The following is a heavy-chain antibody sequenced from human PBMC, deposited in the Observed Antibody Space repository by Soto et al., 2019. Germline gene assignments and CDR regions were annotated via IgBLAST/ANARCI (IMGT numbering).Heavy chain of an antibody. CDR2: MYPGDSDT. CDR1: GYDFNTNW. V-gene: IGHV5-51*01. D-gene: IGHD3-22*01. J-gene: IGHJ4*02. CDR3: ARLPRDCNKTSCYYADH. Sequence: GESLKISCRGSGYDFNTNWFGWVRQLPGRGLEWVGIMYPGDSDTRLLPSLQGHVTPSADVAVSIAFLQWRSLKTSDSGMYFCARLPRDCNKTSCYYADHWGQLPSVTVSS.